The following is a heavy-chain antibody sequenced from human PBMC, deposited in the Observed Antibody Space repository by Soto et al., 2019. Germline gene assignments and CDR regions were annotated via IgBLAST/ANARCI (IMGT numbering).Heavy chain of an antibody. D-gene: IGHD2-15*01. CDR1: GGSISSGDYY. J-gene: IGHJ4*02. V-gene: IGHV4-30-4*01. CDR3: ARAGYCSGGSCYRLAYYFDY. CDR2: IYYSGST. Sequence: QVQLQESGPGLVKPSQTLSLTCTVSGGSISSGDYYWSWIRQPPGKGLEWIGYIYYSGSTYYNPSLKSRVTISVDTSKNQFSLKLSSVTAADTAVYYCARAGYCSGGSCYRLAYYFDYWGQGTLVTVSS.